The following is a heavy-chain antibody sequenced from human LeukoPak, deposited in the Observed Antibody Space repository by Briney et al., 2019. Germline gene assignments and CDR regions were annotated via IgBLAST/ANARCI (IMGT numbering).Heavy chain of an antibody. CDR2: IKQDGGQI. J-gene: IGHJ4*02. V-gene: IGHV3-7*03. CDR1: EFTFSSYW. Sequence: GGSLRLSCAASEFTFSSYWMSWVRQAPGKGLEWVANIKQDGGQIYYLKSMKGRFTVSRDNAKNSLYLQMNSLRAEDTAVYYCARLGARQMLEYWGQGTLVTVSS. D-gene: IGHD4-17*01. CDR3: ARLGARQMLEY.